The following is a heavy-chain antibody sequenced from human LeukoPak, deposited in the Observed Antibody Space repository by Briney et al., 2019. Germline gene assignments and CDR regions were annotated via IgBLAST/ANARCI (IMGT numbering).Heavy chain of an antibody. Sequence: GGSLRLSCAASGFRFGSSEMNWVRQAPGKGLEWVSYISSLGTKIYYADSVRGRFTMSRDNAKNSLYLQMDSLRAEDTAIYYCARERVTTGGDACDIWGQGTMVTVSS. V-gene: IGHV3-48*03. CDR2: ISSLGTKI. J-gene: IGHJ3*02. D-gene: IGHD4-11*01. CDR1: GFRFGSSE. CDR3: ARERVTTGGDACDI.